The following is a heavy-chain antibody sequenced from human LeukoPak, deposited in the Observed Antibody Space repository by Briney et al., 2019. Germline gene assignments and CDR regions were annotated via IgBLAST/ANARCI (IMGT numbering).Heavy chain of an antibody. CDR3: ARWPGYGMDV. V-gene: IGHV3-30*04. CDR1: GFTFSSYA. J-gene: IGHJ6*04. CDR2: ISYDGSNK. Sequence: PGRSLRLSCAASGFTFSSYAMHWVRQAPDKGLEWVAVISYDGSNKYYADSVKGRFTISRDNSKNTLYLQMNSLRAEDTAVYYCARWPGYGMDVWGEGTTVTVSS.